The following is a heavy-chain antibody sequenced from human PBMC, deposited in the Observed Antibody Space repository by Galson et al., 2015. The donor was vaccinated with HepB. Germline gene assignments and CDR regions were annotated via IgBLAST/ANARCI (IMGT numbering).Heavy chain of an antibody. CDR1: GGTFKNSD. J-gene: IGHJ5*02. CDR2: IIPIFGTA. D-gene: IGHD4-17*01. V-gene: IGHV1-69*05. Sequence: SVKVSCKASGGTFKNSDISWVRQAPGQGLEWMGGIIPIFGTANYAQKFQGRVTMTTDTSTSTAYMELRSLRSDDTAVYYCARVAYGDYERNWFDPWGQGTLVTVSS. CDR3: ARVAYGDYERNWFDP.